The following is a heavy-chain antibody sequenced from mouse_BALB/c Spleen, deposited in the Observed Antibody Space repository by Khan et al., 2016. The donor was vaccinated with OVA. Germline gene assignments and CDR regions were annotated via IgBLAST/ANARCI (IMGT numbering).Heavy chain of an antibody. CDR1: GFSLSNYG. Sequence: QVQLKQSGPGLVAPSQTLSITCTVSGFSLSNYGVHWVRQPPGKGLEWLGVIWAGGSTNHNSALMSRLSISKDDSKSQVFLKLNSLQTDDTAMYDWARAYYNGAWVAYWGQGTLVTVSA. D-gene: IGHD1-1*01. V-gene: IGHV2-9*02. CDR2: IWAGGST. J-gene: IGHJ3*01. CDR3: ARAYYNGAWVAY.